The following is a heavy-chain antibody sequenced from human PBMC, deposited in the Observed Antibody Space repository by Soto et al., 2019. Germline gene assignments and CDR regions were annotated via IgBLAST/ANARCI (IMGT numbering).Heavy chain of an antibody. V-gene: IGHV4-59*01. J-gene: IGHJ6*02. CDR3: ARVDYDSAMDGYYYGMDV. CDR2: IYYSGST. CDR1: GGSISSYY. Sequence: SETLSLTXTVSGGSISSYYWSWIRQPPGKGLEWIGYIYYSGSTNYNPSLKSRVTISVDTSKNQFSLKLSSVTAADTAVYYCARVDYDSAMDGYYYGMDVWGQGTTVTVSS. D-gene: IGHD3-22*01.